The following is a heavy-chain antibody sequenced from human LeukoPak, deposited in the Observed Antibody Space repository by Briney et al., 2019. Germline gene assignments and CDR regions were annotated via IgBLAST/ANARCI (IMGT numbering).Heavy chain of an antibody. CDR3: ARDGGPGMVRGVIRVYYYYYMDV. J-gene: IGHJ6*03. V-gene: IGHV3-21*01. CDR2: ISSSSIYI. Sequence: GGSLRLSCAASGFTFSSYSMNWVRQAPGKGLEWVSSISSSSIYIYYADSVKGRFTISRDNAKNSLYLQMNSLRAEDTAVYYCARDGGPGMVRGVIRVYYYYYMDVWGKGTTVTVSS. CDR1: GFTFSSYS. D-gene: IGHD3-10*01.